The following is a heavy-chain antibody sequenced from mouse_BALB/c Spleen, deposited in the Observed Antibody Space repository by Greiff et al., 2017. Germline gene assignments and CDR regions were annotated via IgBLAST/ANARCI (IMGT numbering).Heavy chain of an antibody. J-gene: IGHJ2*01. CDR3: ARGEITSFDY. CDR1: GYTFTDYW. D-gene: IGHD1-1*01. V-gene: IGHV1-69*01. CDR2: IDTSDSYT. Sequence: QVQLKQPGAELVMPGASVKMSCKASGYTFTDYWMHWVKQRPGQGLEWIGAIDTSDSYTSYNQKFKGKATLTVDESSSTAYMQLSSLTSEDSAVYYCARGEITSFDYWGQGTTLTVSS.